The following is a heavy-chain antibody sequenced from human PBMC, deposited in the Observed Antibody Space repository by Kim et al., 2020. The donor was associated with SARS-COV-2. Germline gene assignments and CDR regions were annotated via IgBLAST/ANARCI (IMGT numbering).Heavy chain of an antibody. J-gene: IGHJ5*02. CDR1: GFTFSDYY. Sequence: GGSLRLSCAASGFTFSDYYMSWIRQAPGKGLEWVSYISSSGSTIYYADSVKGRFTISRDNAKNALYLQMNSLRAEDTAVYYCARAGPRYSSSWAYNWFDPWGQGTLVTVSS. V-gene: IGHV3-11*01. D-gene: IGHD6-13*01. CDR3: ARAGPRYSSSWAYNWFDP. CDR2: ISSSGSTI.